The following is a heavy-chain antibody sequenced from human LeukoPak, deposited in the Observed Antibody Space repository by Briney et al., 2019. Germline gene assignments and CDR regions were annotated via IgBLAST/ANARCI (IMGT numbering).Heavy chain of an antibody. CDR1: GFTFDDYA. CDR3: AKDSSGYYGDFDY. Sequence: GGSLRLSCAASGFTFDDYAMHWVRQAPGKGLEWVSGISWNSGSTYYADSVKGRFTISRDNSKNTLYLQMNSLRAEDTAVYYCAKDSSGYYGDFDYWGQGTLVTVSS. V-gene: IGHV3-23*01. CDR2: ISWNSGST. J-gene: IGHJ4*02. D-gene: IGHD3-22*01.